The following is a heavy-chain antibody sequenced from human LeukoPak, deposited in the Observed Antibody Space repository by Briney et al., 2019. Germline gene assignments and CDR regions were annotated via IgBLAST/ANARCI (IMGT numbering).Heavy chain of an antibody. V-gene: IGHV4-59*01. CDR1: GGSISSYY. J-gene: IGHJ5*02. CDR3: ARYYHNWFDP. Sequence: PSETLSLTCTVSGGSISSYYWSWIRQPPGKGLEWVGYIYYSGSTNYNPSLKSRVTISVDTSKNQFSLKLSSVTAADTAVYYCARYYHNWFDPWGQGTLVTVSS. CDR2: IYYSGST. D-gene: IGHD3-16*01.